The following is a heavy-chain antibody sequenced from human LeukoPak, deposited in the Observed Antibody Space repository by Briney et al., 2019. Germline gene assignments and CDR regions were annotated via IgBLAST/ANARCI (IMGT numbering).Heavy chain of an antibody. CDR2: IYTSGST. J-gene: IGHJ6*03. Sequence: SETLSLTCTVSGCSISSYYWIWIRQPAGKGLEGIGRIYTSGSTNYNPSLKSRVTMSVDTSKNQFSLKLSSVTAADTAVYYCARDGYGDYYYMDVWGKGTTVTVSS. CDR1: GCSISSYY. CDR3: ARDGYGDYYYMDV. D-gene: IGHD4-17*01. V-gene: IGHV4-4*07.